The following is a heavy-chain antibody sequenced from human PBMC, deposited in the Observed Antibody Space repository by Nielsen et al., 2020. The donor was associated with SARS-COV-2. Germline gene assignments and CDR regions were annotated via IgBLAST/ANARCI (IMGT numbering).Heavy chain of an antibody. J-gene: IGHJ4*02. CDR3: ARVSGLGKLAPFDY. Sequence: SETLSLTCAVSGDSITDSFWSWVRQPPGKGLEWIGEIFHTGSTTYTPSLNSRVSISLDKSRNQVSLNLTSVTAADTAVYYCARVSGLGKLAPFDYWGRGTLVTVS. V-gene: IGHV4-34*12. CDR1: GDSITDSF. D-gene: IGHD3-10*01. CDR2: IFHTGST.